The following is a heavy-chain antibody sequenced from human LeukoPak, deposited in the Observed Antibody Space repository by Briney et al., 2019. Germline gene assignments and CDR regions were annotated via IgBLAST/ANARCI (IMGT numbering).Heavy chain of an antibody. Sequence: GGSLRLSCAASGFTFSRHVIHWVRQGPGKRLGLVSYIAPYGSNKYYADSVNSRFTISRDNSHKTLLPEMNDLRADDTPEFFLAKDGSWSCTDWGQGTLVTVSS. CDR1: GFTFSRHV. D-gene: IGHD2-8*02. CDR2: IAPYGSNK. CDR3: AKDGSWSCTD. J-gene: IGHJ4*02. V-gene: IGHV3-30*02.